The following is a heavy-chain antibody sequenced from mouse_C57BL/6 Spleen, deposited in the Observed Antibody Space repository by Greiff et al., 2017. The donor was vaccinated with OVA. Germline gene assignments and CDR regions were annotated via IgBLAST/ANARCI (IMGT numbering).Heavy chain of an antibody. CDR2: IDPEDGET. CDR3: ARSGGDWDDFDY. Sequence: EVKLMESGAELVKPGASVKLSCTASGFNIKDYYMHWVKQRTEQGLEWIGRIDPEDGETKYDPKFQGKATLTVDTTTNTAYLQLSSLTSEDTAVYYCARSGGDWDDFDYWGQGTTLTVSS. D-gene: IGHD4-1*01. J-gene: IGHJ2*01. V-gene: IGHV14-2*01. CDR1: GFNIKDYY.